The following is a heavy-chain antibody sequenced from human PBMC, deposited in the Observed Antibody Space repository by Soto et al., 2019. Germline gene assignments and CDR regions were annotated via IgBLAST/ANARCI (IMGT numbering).Heavy chain of an antibody. Sequence: GVSLRLSCTASGFTFSSHGMHWVRQAPGKGLEWVAVVSFDGTNKNYADSVRGRFTISRDNSKNTLYLQMSSLRAEDTAVYYCANGDSSGFEYFQSWGQGTLVTVSS. CDR3: ANGDSSGFEYFQS. V-gene: IGHV3-30*18. CDR1: GFTFSSHG. D-gene: IGHD3-22*01. CDR2: VSFDGTNK. J-gene: IGHJ1*01.